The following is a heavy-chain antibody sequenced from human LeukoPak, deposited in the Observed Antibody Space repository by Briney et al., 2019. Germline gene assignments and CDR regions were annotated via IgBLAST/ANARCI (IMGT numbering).Heavy chain of an antibody. CDR2: IIPILGIA. CDR3: AREQVATISWNFGFDY. V-gene: IGHV1-69*04. J-gene: IGHJ4*02. D-gene: IGHD5-12*01. Sequence: VASVKVSCKASGGTFSSYTISWVRQAPGQGLEWMGRIIPILGIANYAQKFQGRVTTTADKSTSTAYMELSSLRSEDTAVYYCAREQVATISWNFGFDYWGQGTLVTVSS. CDR1: GGTFSSYT.